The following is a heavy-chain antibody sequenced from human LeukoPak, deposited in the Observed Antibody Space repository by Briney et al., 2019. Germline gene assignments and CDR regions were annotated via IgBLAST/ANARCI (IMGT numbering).Heavy chain of an antibody. CDR1: GFTFSNAW. CDR3: TTKAMVRGVITYYYYYMDV. Sequence: PGGSLRLSCAASGFTFSNAWMSWVRQAPGKGLEWVGRIKSKTDGGTTDYAASVKGRFTISRDDSKNTLYLQMNSLKTEDTAVYYCTTKAMVRGVITYYYYYMDVWGKGTTVTVSS. J-gene: IGHJ6*03. CDR2: IKSKTDGGTT. D-gene: IGHD3-10*01. V-gene: IGHV3-15*01.